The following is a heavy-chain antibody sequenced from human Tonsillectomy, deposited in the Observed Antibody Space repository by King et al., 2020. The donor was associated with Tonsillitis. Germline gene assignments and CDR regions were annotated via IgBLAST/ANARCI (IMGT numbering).Heavy chain of an antibody. CDR3: AREAVAGADWYFVL. CDR2: MSSSRSTI. Sequence: VQLVESGGGLVQPGGSLRLSCAASGFTFSSYSMNWVRQAPGKGLEWVSYMSSSRSTIYQADSVKGRFTISRDNAKKSLYLQMNSLRAEDTAVYYCAREAVAGADWYFVLWGRGTLVTVSS. D-gene: IGHD6-19*01. J-gene: IGHJ2*01. CDR1: GFTFSSYS. V-gene: IGHV3-48*01.